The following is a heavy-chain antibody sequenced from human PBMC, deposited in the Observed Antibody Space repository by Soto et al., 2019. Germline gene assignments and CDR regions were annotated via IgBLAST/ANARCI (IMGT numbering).Heavy chain of an antibody. J-gene: IGHJ6*02. D-gene: IGHD1-1*01. V-gene: IGHV4-31*03. CDR2: IYYSGST. CDR3: ARGTEAAFYNYGMDV. CDR1: GGSISGGGYY. Sequence: SETLSLTCTVSGGSISGGGYYWSWIRQHPGKGLEWIGYIYYSGSTYYNPSLKSRVIISLDTSKNQFSLKLSSVTAADTAVYYCARGTEAAFYNYGMDVWGQGTTVTVSS.